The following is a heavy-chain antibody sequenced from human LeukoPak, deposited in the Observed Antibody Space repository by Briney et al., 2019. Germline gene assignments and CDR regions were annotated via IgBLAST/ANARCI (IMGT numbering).Heavy chain of an antibody. CDR2: IWYDGSNK. CDR1: GFTFSSYA. V-gene: IGHV3-33*08. D-gene: IGHD3-10*01. Sequence: GGSLRLSCAASGFTFSSYAMHWVRQAPGKGLEWVAVIWYDGSNKYYADSVKGRFIISRDNSKNTLYLQVNSLRAEDTAVYYCARDPYGSGSTSFDIWGQGTMVTVSS. CDR3: ARDPYGSGSTSFDI. J-gene: IGHJ3*02.